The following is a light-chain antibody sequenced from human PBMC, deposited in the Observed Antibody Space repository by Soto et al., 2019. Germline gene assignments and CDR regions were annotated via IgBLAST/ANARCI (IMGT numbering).Light chain of an antibody. CDR1: TSDIGTNA. Sequence: QYVLTQPPSASGTPGQRVTVSCSGSTSDIGTNAVNWFQHLPGTAPRLLIYTNNQRPSGVPDRFSGSKSGTSASLAISGLQSEDEATYYCATWHDSFYVFGPGTKLTVL. CDR2: TNN. J-gene: IGLJ1*01. V-gene: IGLV1-44*01. CDR3: ATWHDSFYV.